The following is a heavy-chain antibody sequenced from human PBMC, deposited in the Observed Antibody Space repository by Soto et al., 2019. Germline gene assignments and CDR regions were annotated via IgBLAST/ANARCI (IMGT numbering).Heavy chain of an antibody. CDR1: GYTFTSYA. CDR3: ARVYGSSWYFDY. CDR2: INAGNGNT. Sequence: VASVKVSCKASGYTFTSYAMHWVRQAPGQRLEWMGWINAGNGNTKYSQKFQGRVTITRDTSASTAYMELSSLRSEDTAVYYCARVYGSSWYFDYWGQGTLVTVSS. V-gene: IGHV1-3*01. D-gene: IGHD6-13*01. J-gene: IGHJ4*02.